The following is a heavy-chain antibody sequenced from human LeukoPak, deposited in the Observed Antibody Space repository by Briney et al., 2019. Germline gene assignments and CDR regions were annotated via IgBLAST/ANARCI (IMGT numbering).Heavy chain of an antibody. CDR2: IYPGDSDT. D-gene: IGHD2-2*01. V-gene: IGHV5-51*01. J-gene: IGHJ4*02. CDR3: ARPGYCSSTSCFDLFFDY. CDR1: GYSFTSCW. Sequence: GESLKISCKGSGYSFTSCWIGWVRQMPGKGLEWMGIIYPGDSDTRYSPSFQGQVTISADKSISTAYLQWSSLKASDTAMYYCARPGYCSSTSCFDLFFDYWGQGTLVTVSS.